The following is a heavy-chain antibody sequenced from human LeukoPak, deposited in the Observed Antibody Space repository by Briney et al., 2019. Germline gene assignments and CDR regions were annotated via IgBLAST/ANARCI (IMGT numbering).Heavy chain of an antibody. V-gene: IGHV4-30-4*01. CDR2: IYYSGST. CDR3: AREPTGYSSGWHNWFDP. D-gene: IGHD6-19*01. J-gene: IGHJ5*02. CDR1: GGSISSGDYY. Sequence: PSETLSLTCTVSGGSISSGDYYWSWIRQPPGKGLEWIGYIYYSGSTYYNPSLKSRITISVDTSKNQFSLKLSSVTAADTALYYCAREPTGYSSGWHNWFDPWGQGTLVTVSS.